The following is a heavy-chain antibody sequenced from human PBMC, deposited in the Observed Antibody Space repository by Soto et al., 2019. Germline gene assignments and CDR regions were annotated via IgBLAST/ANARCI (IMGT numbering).Heavy chain of an antibody. D-gene: IGHD6-6*01. CDR1: GYNLVDHY. Sequence: VHLVQSGAEVKKPGASLKVSCKASGYNLVDHYVHWVRQAPGQGLEWMGGINPSTGGPRYTQKFQGRVTITSDTSINTAYLEINGMNSDDTAVYFCARSIALAGTGAFDLWGQGTLVTVAS. J-gene: IGHJ4*02. V-gene: IGHV1-2*02. CDR2: INPSTGGP. CDR3: ARSIALAGTGAFDL.